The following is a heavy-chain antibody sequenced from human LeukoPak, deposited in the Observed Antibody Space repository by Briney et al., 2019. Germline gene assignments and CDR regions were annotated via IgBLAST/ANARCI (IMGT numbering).Heavy chain of an antibody. Sequence: GGSLRLSCAASGFTFSSYGMHWVRQAPGKGLEWVAVISYDGSNKYYADSVKGRFTISRDNSKNTLYLQMNSLRAEDTAVYYCAKDTGGGGGPDYWGQGTLVTVSS. CDR3: AKDTGGGGGPDY. J-gene: IGHJ4*02. CDR1: GFTFSSYG. V-gene: IGHV3-30*18. D-gene: IGHD1-14*01. CDR2: ISYDGSNK.